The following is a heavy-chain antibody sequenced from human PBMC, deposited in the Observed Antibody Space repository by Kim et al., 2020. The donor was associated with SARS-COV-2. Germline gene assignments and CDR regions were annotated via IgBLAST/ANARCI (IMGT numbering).Heavy chain of an antibody. CDR2: IYHSGST. Sequence: SETLSLTCAVSGGSISSSNWWSWVRQPPGKGLEWIGEIYHSGSTNDNPSLKSRVTISVDKSKNQFSLKLSSVTAADTAVYYCASQLQWGVGATGFDYWGQGTLVTVSS. V-gene: IGHV4-4*02. D-gene: IGHD1-26*01. CDR1: GGSISSSNW. J-gene: IGHJ4*02. CDR3: ASQLQWGVGATGFDY.